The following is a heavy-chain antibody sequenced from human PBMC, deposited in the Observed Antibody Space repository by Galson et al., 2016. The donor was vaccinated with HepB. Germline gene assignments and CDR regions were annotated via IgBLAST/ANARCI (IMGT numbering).Heavy chain of an antibody. V-gene: IGHV1-46*01. CDR3: ARDWGSNSLKGYGMDV. D-gene: IGHD3-16*01. CDR1: GYTFINYY. J-gene: IGHJ6*02. CDR2: GNPRTGST. Sequence: SVKVSCKASGYTFINYYMHWVRQAPGQGLEWMGIGNPRTGSTSYAQKFQDRVTVTRDTSTSTVYMELSILRSEDTAVDYCARDWGSNSLKGYGMDVWGQGTTVTVSS.